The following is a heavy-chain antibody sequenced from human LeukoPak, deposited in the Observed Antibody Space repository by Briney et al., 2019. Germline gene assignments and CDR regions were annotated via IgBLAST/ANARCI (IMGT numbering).Heavy chain of an antibody. Sequence: ASVKVSCKASGYTFTSYYMHWVRQAPGQGLEWMGIINPSGGSTSYAQKFQGRVTMTRDTSTSTVYMELSSLRSEDTAVYYCARVGRQVVYSSGWYSGRGDAYYFDYWGQGTLVTVSS. CDR3: ARVGRQVVYSSGWYSGRGDAYYFDY. D-gene: IGHD6-19*01. CDR2: INPSGGST. CDR1: GYTFTSYY. J-gene: IGHJ4*02. V-gene: IGHV1-46*01.